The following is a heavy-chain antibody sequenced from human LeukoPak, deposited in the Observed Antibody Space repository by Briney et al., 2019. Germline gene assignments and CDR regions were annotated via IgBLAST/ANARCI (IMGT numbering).Heavy chain of an antibody. CDR1: GFTFSSYA. V-gene: IGHV3-74*01. J-gene: IGHJ4*02. Sequence: GGSPRLSCAASGFTFSSYAMSWVRQAPGKGLVWVSRINSDGSSTSYADSVKGRLTISRDNAKNTMYLQMNSLRVEDTAVYYCARGDGYAQRDWGQGTLVTVPS. CDR3: ARGDGYAQRD. D-gene: IGHD5-12*01. CDR2: INSDGSST.